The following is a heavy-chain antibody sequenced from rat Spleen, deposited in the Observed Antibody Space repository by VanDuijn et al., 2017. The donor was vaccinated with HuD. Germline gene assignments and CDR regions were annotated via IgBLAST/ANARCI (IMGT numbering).Heavy chain of an antibody. V-gene: IGHV5-31*01. D-gene: IGHD4-6*01. J-gene: IGHJ3*01. CDR3: ARQGNWARWFPY. CDR2: ITNSGGSI. CDR1: GFTFNNYW. Sequence: EVQVVESGGGLVQPGRSLKLSCVASGFTFNNYWMTWIRQAPGKGLEWVASITNSGGSIYYPDSVKGRFIISRDNVKSTLYLHMNSLKSEDTATYYCARQGNWARWFPYWGQGTLVTVSS.